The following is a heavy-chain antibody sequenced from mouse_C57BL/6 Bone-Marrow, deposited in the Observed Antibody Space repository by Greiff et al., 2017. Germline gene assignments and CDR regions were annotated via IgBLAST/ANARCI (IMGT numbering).Heavy chain of an antibody. D-gene: IGHD1-1*01. CDR2: IYPRSGNT. V-gene: IGHV1-81*01. CDR3: ARGDYYGSSYGVGWYFDV. J-gene: IGHJ1*03. CDR1: GYTFTSYG. Sequence: VQLQQSGAELARPGASVKLSCKASGYTFTSYGISWVKQRTGQGLEWIGEIYPRSGNTYYNEKFKGKATLTADKSSSTAYMELRCLSSEDSAVYFCARGDYYGSSYGVGWYFDVWGTGTTVTVSS.